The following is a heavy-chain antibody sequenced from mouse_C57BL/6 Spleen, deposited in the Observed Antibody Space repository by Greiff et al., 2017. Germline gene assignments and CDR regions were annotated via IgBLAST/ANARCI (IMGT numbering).Heavy chain of an antibody. CDR1: GFTFSSYA. Sequence: EVKLVESGGGLVKPGGSLKLSCAASGFTFSSYAMSWVRQTPEKRLEWVATISDGGSYTYYPDNVKGRFTISRDNAKNNLYLQMSHLKSEDTAMYYCAREGDYPDHFDYWGQGTTLTVSS. J-gene: IGHJ2*01. CDR2: ISDGGSYT. D-gene: IGHD2-4*01. V-gene: IGHV5-4*01. CDR3: AREGDYPDHFDY.